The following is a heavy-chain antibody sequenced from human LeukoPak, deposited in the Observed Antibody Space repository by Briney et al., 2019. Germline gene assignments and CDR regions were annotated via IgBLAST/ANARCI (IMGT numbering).Heavy chain of an antibody. J-gene: IGHJ6*03. CDR1: AYTFTVYY. Sequence: ASVKVSRKASAYTFTVYYMHWVRQATGQGLEWMGWMNPNSGNTGYAQKFQGRVTITRNTSISTAYMELSSLRSEDTAVYYCARGGVGATVYYYYYMDGWGKGTTVTVSS. CDR2: MNPNSGNT. CDR3: ARGGVGATVYYYYYMDG. D-gene: IGHD1-26*01. V-gene: IGHV1-8*03.